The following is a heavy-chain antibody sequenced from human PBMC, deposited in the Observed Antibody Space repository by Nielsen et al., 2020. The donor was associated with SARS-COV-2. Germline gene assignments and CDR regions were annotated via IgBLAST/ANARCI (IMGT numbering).Heavy chain of an antibody. D-gene: IGHD6-13*01. CDR2: IYHSGST. J-gene: IGHJ4*02. Sequence: SETLSLTCAVSGGSISSGGYSWSWIRQPPGKGLEWIGYIYHSGSTYYNPSLKSRVTISVDTSKDQFSLQLTSVTAADTAIYYCAKNNMAAGGFDSWGQGTLVTVSS. CDR3: AKNNMAAGGFDS. CDR1: GGSISSGGYS. V-gene: IGHV4-30-2*02.